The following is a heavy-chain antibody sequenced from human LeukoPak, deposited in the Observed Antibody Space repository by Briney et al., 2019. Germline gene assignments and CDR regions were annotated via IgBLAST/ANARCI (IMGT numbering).Heavy chain of an antibody. D-gene: IGHD6-13*01. J-gene: IGHJ4*02. V-gene: IGHV3-30-3*01. Sequence: GGSLRLSCAASGFTFSSYAMHWVRQAPGKGLEWVAVISYDGSNKYYADSVKGRFTISRDNSKSTLYLQMNSLRVEDTAVYYCVRNPGVGSSWYRLHYWGQGTLVTVSS. CDR3: VRNPGVGSSWYRLHY. CDR2: ISYDGSNK. CDR1: GFTFSSYA.